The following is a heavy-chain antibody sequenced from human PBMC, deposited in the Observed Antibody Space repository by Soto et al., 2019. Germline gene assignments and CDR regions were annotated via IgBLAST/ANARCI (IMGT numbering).Heavy chain of an antibody. D-gene: IGHD1-7*01. CDR2: INAGNGNT. CDR3: ARDGGYNWNYSCMDV. CDR1: GYTFTSYA. J-gene: IGHJ6*02. Sequence: GASVKVSCKASGYTFTSYAMHWVRQAPGQRLEWMGWINAGNGNTKYSQKFQGRVTITRDTSASTAYMELSSLRSEDTAVYYCARDGGYNWNYSCMDVWGQGTTVTVSS. V-gene: IGHV1-3*01.